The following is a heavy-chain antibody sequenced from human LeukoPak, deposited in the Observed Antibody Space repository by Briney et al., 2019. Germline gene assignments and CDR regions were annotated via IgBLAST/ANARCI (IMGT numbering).Heavy chain of an antibody. J-gene: IGHJ4*02. V-gene: IGHV4-34*01. CDR3: AALALRQQQALDY. CDR1: GGSFSGYY. D-gene: IGHD6-13*01. Sequence: SETLSLTCAVYGGSFSGYYWSWIRQPPGKGLEWIGEINHSGSTNYNPSLKSRVTISVDTSKDQFSLKLSSVTAADTAVYYCAALALRQQQALDYWGQGTLVTVSS. CDR2: INHSGST.